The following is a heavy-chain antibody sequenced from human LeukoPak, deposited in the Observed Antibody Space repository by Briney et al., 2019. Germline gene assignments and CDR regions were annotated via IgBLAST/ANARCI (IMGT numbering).Heavy chain of an antibody. V-gene: IGHV5-51*01. D-gene: IGHD6-19*01. CDR1: GYSFTAYW. CDR3: VRHPQRSGWSHFDY. J-gene: IGHJ4*02. Sequence: GESLKISCKVCGYSFTAYWIGWVRQMPGMGLEWVAITYPGDSNTVYSPSFQGQVTISADTSISTAYLQWNSLRAWDTAMYFCVRHPQRSGWSHFDYWGQGTLVTVSS. CDR2: TYPGDSNT.